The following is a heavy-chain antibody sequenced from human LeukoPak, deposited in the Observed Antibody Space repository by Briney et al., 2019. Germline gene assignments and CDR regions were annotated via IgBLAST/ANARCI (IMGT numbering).Heavy chain of an antibody. J-gene: IGHJ3*02. Sequence: GGSLRLSCAASGFTFSNFEMTWVRQAPEEGLELVSCISSSGSAIYYGDSVKGRLTISRDNAKNSLYLQMNNLRAEDTAVYYCVLDAFDIWGQGTMVTVSS. D-gene: IGHD3-3*01. CDR3: VLDAFDI. CDR2: ISSSGSAI. CDR1: GFTFSNFE. V-gene: IGHV3-48*03.